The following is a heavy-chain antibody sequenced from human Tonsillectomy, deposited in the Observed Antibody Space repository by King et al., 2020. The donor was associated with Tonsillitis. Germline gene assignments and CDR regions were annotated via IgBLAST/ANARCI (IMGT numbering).Heavy chain of an antibody. D-gene: IGHD3-9*01. Sequence: QLVQSGGGLVQPGGSLRLSCAASGFTFSSYDMHWVRQATGKGLEWVSAIGTAGDPYYPGSVKGRFTISRKNAKNSLYLQMNSLRAGDTAVYYCARADIWTGYYLDYWGQGTLVTVSS. CDR1: GFTFSSYD. V-gene: IGHV3-13*05. CDR2: IGTAGDP. CDR3: ARADIWTGYYLDY. J-gene: IGHJ4*02.